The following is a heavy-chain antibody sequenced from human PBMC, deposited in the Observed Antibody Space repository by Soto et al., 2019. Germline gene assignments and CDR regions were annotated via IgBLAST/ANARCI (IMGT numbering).Heavy chain of an antibody. CDR3: ARETMTRSTGTYYYYGMDV. J-gene: IGHJ6*02. Sequence: EVQLVESGGGLVKPGGSLRVSYEASGFTFSAYTMTWVRQAPGMGLEWVSSISSSGGFIYYTDSVKGRFTISRDDAKNSLYLQMSSLRAEDTAVYYCARETMTRSTGTYYYYGMDVWGQGTTVTVSS. CDR1: GFTFSAYT. D-gene: IGHD3-22*01. V-gene: IGHV3-21*01. CDR2: ISSSGGFI.